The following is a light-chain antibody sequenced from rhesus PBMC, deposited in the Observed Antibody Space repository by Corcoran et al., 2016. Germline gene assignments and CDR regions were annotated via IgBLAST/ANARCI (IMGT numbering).Light chain of an antibody. CDR1: ESVSVIGIDL. CDR2: QAS. CDR3: LQTKNSPWT. J-gene: IGKJ1*01. Sequence: DIVLTQSPASLAVSPGQRATITCRASESVSVIGIDLIHWYQQKPGQPPNSLIYQASNKDTGVPPRFSGSGSGTAFTLTINPVEADDAADYYCLQTKNSPWTFGQGTKVEIK. V-gene: IGKV7-13*01.